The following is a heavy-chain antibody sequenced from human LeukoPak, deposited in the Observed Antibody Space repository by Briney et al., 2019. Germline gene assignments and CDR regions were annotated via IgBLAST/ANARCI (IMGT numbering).Heavy chain of an antibody. D-gene: IGHD6-19*01. CDR3: AKDGIAVADY. J-gene: IGHJ4*02. CDR2: ISYDGSNK. Sequence: PGRSLRLSCAASGFTFSSYGMHWVSQAPGKGLEWVAVISYDGSNKYYADSVKGRFTISRDNSKNTLYLQMNSLRAEDTAVYYCAKDGIAVADYWGQGTLVTVSS. CDR1: GFTFSSYG. V-gene: IGHV3-30*18.